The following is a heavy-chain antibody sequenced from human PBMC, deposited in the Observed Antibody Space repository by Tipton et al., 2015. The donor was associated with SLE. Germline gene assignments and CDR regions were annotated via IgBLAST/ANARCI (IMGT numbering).Heavy chain of an antibody. CDR2: ISYDGSNK. CDR3: ARSLVWSGYFGFMDV. D-gene: IGHD3-3*01. J-gene: IGHJ6*03. CDR1: GFTFSSYA. Sequence: RSLRLSCAASGFTFSSYAMHWVRQAPGKGLEWVAVISYDGSNKYYADSVKGRFTISRDNSKNTLYLQMNSLKAEDTAVYYCARSLVWSGYFGFMDVWGKGTTVTVSS. V-gene: IGHV3-30*04.